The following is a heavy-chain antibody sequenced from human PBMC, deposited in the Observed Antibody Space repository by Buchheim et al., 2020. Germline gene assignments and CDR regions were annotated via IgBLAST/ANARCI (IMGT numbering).Heavy chain of an antibody. CDR1: GGSISSYY. V-gene: IGHV4-59*08. CDR3: ARLKLERRYNWFDP. CDR2: IYYSGST. D-gene: IGHD1-1*01. J-gene: IGHJ5*02. Sequence: VQLQESGPGLVKPSETLSLTCTVSGGSISSYYWSWIRQPPGKGLEWIGYIYYSGSTNYNPSLKSRVTISVDTSKNQFSLKLSSVTAADTAVYYCARLKLERRYNWFDPWGQGTL.